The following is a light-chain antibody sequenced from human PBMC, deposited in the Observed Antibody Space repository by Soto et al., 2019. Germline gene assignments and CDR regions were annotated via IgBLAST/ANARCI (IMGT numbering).Light chain of an antibody. J-gene: IGKJ4*01. CDR3: QQLSRYPLT. Sequence: DIQMPESPSSLSASVGARAPITGRASQRISSYLNWYQQKPGKAPDLLIYSASTLQSGVPSRFSGSGSETGFSLTIRALQPEDFATYYCQQLSRYPLTVGGGTKVDIK. CDR2: SAS. V-gene: IGKV1-9*01. CDR1: QRISSY.